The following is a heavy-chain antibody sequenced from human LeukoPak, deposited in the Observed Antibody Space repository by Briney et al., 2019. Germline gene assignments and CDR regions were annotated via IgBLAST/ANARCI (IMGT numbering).Heavy chain of an antibody. Sequence: PSETLSLTCTVSGGSISRYYWSWIRQPPGTGLEWIGYIYYTGRADYNPSLKSRVSMSVDTSKSQFSLRVNSMTAADTAVYYCARGDFWSGAPTDWGQGTLVTVSS. D-gene: IGHD3-3*01. V-gene: IGHV4-59*01. CDR1: GGSISRYY. J-gene: IGHJ4*02. CDR2: IYYTGRA. CDR3: ARGDFWSGAPTD.